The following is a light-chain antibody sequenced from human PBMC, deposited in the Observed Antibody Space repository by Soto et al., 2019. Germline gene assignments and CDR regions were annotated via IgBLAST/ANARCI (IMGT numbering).Light chain of an antibody. CDR3: QQYGSSPIA. Sequence: ETVLTQSPSTLSLSPGERATLSCRASQSVNTNYLAWYQQKSGQAPRLLIYGASCRATGIPERFSGSGSGTDFTLTISRLEPEDFAAYFCQQYGSSPIAFGQGTRLEIK. CDR2: GAS. CDR1: QSVNTNY. V-gene: IGKV3-20*01. J-gene: IGKJ5*01.